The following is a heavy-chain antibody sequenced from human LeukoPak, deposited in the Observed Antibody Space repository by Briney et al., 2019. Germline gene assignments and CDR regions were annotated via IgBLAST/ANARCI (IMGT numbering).Heavy chain of an antibody. D-gene: IGHD6-6*01. CDR3: AGDSSSSRSAFDI. CDR2: IIPIFGTA. CDR1: GCTFTSYA. J-gene: IGHJ3*02. V-gene: IGHV1-69*01. Sequence: SVKVSCKASGCTFTSYAISWVRQAPGQGLEWMGVIIPIFGTANYAQKFQGRVTITADESTSTAYMELSSLRSEDTAVYYCAGDSSSSRSAFDIWGQGTMVTVSS.